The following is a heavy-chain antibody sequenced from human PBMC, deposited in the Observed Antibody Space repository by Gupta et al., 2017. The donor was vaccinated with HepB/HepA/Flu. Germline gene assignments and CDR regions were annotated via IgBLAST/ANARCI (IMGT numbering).Heavy chain of an antibody. J-gene: IGHJ3*02. V-gene: IGHV4-59*08. Sequence: QVQLQESGPGLVKPSETLSLTCTVSGGSISSYYWSWIRQPPGKGLEWIGYIYYSGSTNYNPSLKSRVTISVDTSKNQVSLKLSSVTAADTAVYYCARHTRDYGRRRAFDIWGQGTMVTVSS. D-gene: IGHD4-17*01. CDR1: GGSISSYY. CDR2: IYYSGST. CDR3: ARHTRDYGRRRAFDI.